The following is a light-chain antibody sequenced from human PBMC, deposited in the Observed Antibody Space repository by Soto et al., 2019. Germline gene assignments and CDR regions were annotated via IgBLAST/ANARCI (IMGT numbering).Light chain of an antibody. CDR2: RTS. J-gene: IGKJ4*01. V-gene: IGKV3-15*01. CDR1: QSISSN. Sequence: EIVLTQSPGTLSLSTGERATLSCRASQSISSNLAWYQQKPGQAPRLLMFRTSSRATGFPARFSGSGSGTEFNLTISSLQSEDFGVYYCQQYNNWPRATFGGGTKVDI. CDR3: QQYNNWPRAT.